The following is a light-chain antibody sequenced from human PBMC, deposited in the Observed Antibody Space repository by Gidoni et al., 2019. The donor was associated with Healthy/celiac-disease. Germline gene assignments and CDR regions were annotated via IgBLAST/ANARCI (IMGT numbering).Light chain of an antibody. V-gene: IGKV3D-15*01. CDR3: QQYNNWPPGDLFPYT. J-gene: IGKJ2*01. CDR1: QSVSGN. Sequence: EIVMTQSPATLSVSPGERATLSCRASQSVSGNLAWYQQKPGQAARLLIYGASTRATGIPARFSGSGSGTEFTLTISSLQSEDFAVYYCQQYNNWPPGDLFPYTFXXXTKLEIK. CDR2: GAS.